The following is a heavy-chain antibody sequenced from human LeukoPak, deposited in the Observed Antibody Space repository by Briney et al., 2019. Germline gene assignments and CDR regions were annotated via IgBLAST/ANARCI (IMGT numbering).Heavy chain of an antibody. Sequence: PSETLSLTCAVYGGSFSGYYWSWIRQPPGKGLEWIGEINHSGSTNYNPSLKSRVTISVDTSKNQFSLKLSSVTAADTAVYYCARQVVPAAGYYYYYMDVWGKGTTVTVSS. J-gene: IGHJ6*03. V-gene: IGHV4-34*01. D-gene: IGHD2-2*01. CDR2: INHSGST. CDR1: GGSFSGYY. CDR3: ARQVVPAAGYYYYYMDV.